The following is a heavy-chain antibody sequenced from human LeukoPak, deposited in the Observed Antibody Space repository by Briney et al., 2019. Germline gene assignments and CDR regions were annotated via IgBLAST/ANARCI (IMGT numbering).Heavy chain of an antibody. CDR2: IYYSGST. D-gene: IGHD1-1*01. V-gene: IGHV4-59*01. CDR3: ARSLSGPGYYFDY. CDR1: GGSISSYY. J-gene: IGHJ4*02. Sequence: SETLSLTCTVSGGSISSYYWSWIRQPPGKGLEWIGYIYYSGSTNYNPSLKSRATISVDTSKNQFSLKLSSVTAADTAVYYCARSLSGPGYYFDYWGQGTLVTVSS.